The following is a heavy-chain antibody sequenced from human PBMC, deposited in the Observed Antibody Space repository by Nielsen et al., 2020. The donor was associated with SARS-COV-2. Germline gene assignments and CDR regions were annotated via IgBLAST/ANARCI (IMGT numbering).Heavy chain of an antibody. CDR1: GGSFSGYY. J-gene: IGHJ4*02. Sequence: SETLSLTCAVYGGSFSGYYWSWIRQPPGKGLEWIGEINHSGSTNYNPSLKSRVTISVDTSKNQFSLKLSSVTAADTAVYYCARSLGRAMVRGSPGYWGQGTLVTVSS. CDR3: ARSLGRAMVRGSPGY. CDR2: INHSGST. V-gene: IGHV4-34*01. D-gene: IGHD3-10*01.